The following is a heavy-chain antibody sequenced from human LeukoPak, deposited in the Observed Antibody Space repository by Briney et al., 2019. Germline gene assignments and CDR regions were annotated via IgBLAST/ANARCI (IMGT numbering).Heavy chain of an antibody. D-gene: IGHD4-17*01. J-gene: IGHJ1*01. CDR3: ARDRRDYGTTTKYFQH. Sequence: GGSLRLSCVASGFTFSSYGMHWVRQAPGKGLEWVAFISYDGSNENIADSVKGRFIISRDNSKNTLYLQMNSLRAEDTAVYYCARDRRDYGTTTKYFQHWGQGTLVTVSS. CDR1: GFTFSSYG. CDR2: ISYDGSNE. V-gene: IGHV3-30*03.